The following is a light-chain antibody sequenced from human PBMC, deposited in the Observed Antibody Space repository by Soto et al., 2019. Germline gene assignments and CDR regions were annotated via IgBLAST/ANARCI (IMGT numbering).Light chain of an antibody. CDR3: LKHDNRPRK. J-gene: IGKJ1*01. CDR2: DAS. Sequence: QMTHSPSGFSASVGDRVTITWRASQIISSWLAWYHQKPGQAPKLLIYDASSLDSAAPSRFSGSASGTEFTLTISSLEPEDFATYYCLKHDNRPRKFGQGTKVAIK. V-gene: IGKV1-5*01. CDR1: QIISSW.